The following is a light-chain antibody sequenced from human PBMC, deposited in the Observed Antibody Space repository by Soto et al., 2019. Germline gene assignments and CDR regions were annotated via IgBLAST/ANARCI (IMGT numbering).Light chain of an antibody. V-gene: IGKV4-1*01. CDR3: LQYSTPPPT. CDR1: QSVLSYNKHY. CDR2: WAS. Sequence: DIVMTQSPDSLPVSLGETATINCKSSQSVLSYNKHYLAWYKQKPGQPPELLIYWASTRESGVPDRFSGSGSGTDFTLTISSLQAEDVAVYYCLQYSTPPPTFGQGTRLEIK. J-gene: IGKJ5*01.